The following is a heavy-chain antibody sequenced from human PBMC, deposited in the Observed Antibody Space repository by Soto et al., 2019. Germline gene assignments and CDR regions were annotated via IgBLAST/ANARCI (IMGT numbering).Heavy chain of an antibody. V-gene: IGHV4-39*01. J-gene: IGHJ4*02. Sequence: SEILSLTCTVSGGSISSSSYYWGWIRQPPGKGLEWIGSIYYSGSTYYNPSLKSRVTISVDTSKNQFSLKLSSVTAADTAVYYCASKGYCSSTSCYDYWGQGTLVTVSS. CDR3: ASKGYCSSTSCYDY. CDR1: GGSISSSSYY. CDR2: IYYSGST. D-gene: IGHD2-2*01.